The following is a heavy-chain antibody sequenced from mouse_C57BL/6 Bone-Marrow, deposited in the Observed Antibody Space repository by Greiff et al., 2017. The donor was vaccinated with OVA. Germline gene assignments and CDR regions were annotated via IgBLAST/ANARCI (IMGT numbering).Heavy chain of an antibody. CDR1: GYSITSGYD. J-gene: IGHJ3*01. D-gene: IGHD2-4*01. CDR3: ARNDYDGFWFAY. V-gene: IGHV3-1*01. CDR2: ISYSGST. Sequence: EVMLVESGPGMVKPSQSLSLTCTVTGYSITSGYDWHWIRHFPGNKLEWMGYISYSGSTNYNPSLKSRISITHDTSKNHFFLKLNSVTTEDTATYYCARNDYDGFWFAYWGQGTLVTVSA.